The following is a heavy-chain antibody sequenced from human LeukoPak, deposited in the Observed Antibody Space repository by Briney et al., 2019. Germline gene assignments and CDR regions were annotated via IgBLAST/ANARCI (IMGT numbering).Heavy chain of an antibody. CDR1: GGSISSYY. J-gene: IGHJ2*01. Sequence: SETLSLTCTVSGGSISSYYWSWIRQPPGKGLEWIGYIYYSGSTNYNPSLKSRVTISVDTSKNQFSLKLSSVTAADTAVYYCARHVMSGSSVWYFDLWGRGTLVTVSS. V-gene: IGHV4-59*08. CDR3: ARHVMSGSSVWYFDL. D-gene: IGHD6-6*01. CDR2: IYYSGST.